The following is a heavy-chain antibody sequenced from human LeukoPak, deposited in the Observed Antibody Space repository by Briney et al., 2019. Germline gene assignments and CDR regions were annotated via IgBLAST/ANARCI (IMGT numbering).Heavy chain of an antibody. CDR1: GGSFSGYY. D-gene: IGHD3-22*01. J-gene: IGHJ4*02. Sequence: SETLSLTCAVYGGSFSGYYWSWIRQPPGEGLEWIGEINHSGSTNYNPSLKSRVTISVDTSKNQFSLKLSSVTAADTAVYYCAREPSPYYYDSSGYLDYWGQGTLVTVSS. CDR2: INHSGST. CDR3: AREPSPYYYDSSGYLDY. V-gene: IGHV4-34*01.